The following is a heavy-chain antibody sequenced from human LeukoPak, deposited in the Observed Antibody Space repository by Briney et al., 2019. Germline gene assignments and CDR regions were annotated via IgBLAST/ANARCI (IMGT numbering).Heavy chain of an antibody. Sequence: ASVKVSCKSSAYTFTTYYIHWVRQAPGQGLEWIGMIYPSTGSTYYAQRFQGRVTMTRDTSTSTVYMELGSLTSDDTAVYYCARDWRIALVRGVINVPGGMNVWGQGTTVTVSS. D-gene: IGHD3-10*01. CDR2: IYPSTGST. J-gene: IGHJ6*02. CDR1: AYTFTTYY. V-gene: IGHV1-46*01. CDR3: ARDWRIALVRGVINVPGGMNV.